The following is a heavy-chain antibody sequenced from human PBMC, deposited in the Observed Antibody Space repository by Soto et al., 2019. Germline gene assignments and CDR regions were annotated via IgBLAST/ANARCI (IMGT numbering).Heavy chain of an antibody. CDR2: ISGDSGNT. Sequence: ASVKVSCKASGYMFTKSAMHWVRQAPGQRLEWMGWISGDSGNTKYSPKLQDRGTITRDTSASTAYMELSSLRSEDTALYYCARDGVAAGNINFDYWGQGALVTVSS. D-gene: IGHD6-19*01. V-gene: IGHV1-3*01. J-gene: IGHJ4*01. CDR3: ARDGVAAGNINFDY. CDR1: GYMFTKSA.